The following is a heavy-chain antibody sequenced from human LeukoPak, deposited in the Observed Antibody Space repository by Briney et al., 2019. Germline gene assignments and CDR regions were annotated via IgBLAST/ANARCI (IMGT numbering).Heavy chain of an antibody. J-gene: IGHJ6*02. Sequence: ASVKVSCKASGYTFTNYGISWVRQAPGQGLEWMGWISAYNGNTNYAQKLQGRVTMTTDTSTSTAYMELRSLRSDDTAVYYCARDRSWKHPGYYYGMDVWGQGTTVTVSS. CDR3: ARDRSWKHPGYYYGMDV. V-gene: IGHV1-18*01. D-gene: IGHD1-1*01. CDR2: ISAYNGNT. CDR1: GYTFTNYG.